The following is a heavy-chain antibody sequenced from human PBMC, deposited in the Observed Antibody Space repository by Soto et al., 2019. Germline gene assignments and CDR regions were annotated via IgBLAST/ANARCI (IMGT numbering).Heavy chain of an antibody. J-gene: IGHJ6*02. D-gene: IGHD6-19*01. Sequence: ASVKVSCKASGYTFTSYYMHWVRQAPGQGPEWMGIINPSGGSTSYAQKFQGRVTMTRDTSTSTVYMELSSLRSEDTAVYYCARDGDSSGWYGEDYCYYYGMDVWGQGTTVTVSS. CDR3: ARDGDSSGWYGEDYCYYYGMDV. CDR2: INPSGGST. CDR1: GYTFTSYY. V-gene: IGHV1-46*01.